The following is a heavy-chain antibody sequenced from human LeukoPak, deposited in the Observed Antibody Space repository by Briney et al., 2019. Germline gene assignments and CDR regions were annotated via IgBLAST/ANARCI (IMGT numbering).Heavy chain of an antibody. V-gene: IGHV5-51*01. J-gene: IGHJ4*02. D-gene: IGHD1-26*01. CDR2: IYPGDSDT. CDR3: ARLERGSYRAYYFDY. CDR1: GYSFTSYW. Sequence: GESLQISCKGSGYSFTSYWIGWVRQMPGRGLEWMGIIYPGDSDTRYSPSFQGQVTISADKSISTAYLQWSSLKASDTAMYYCARLERGSYRAYYFDYWGQGTLVTVSS.